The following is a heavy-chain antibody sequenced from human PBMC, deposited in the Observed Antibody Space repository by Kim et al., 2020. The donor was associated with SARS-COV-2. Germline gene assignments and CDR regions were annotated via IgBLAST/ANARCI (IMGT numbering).Heavy chain of an antibody. V-gene: IGHV3-23*01. D-gene: IGHD2-2*01. CDR2: ISGSGGST. J-gene: IGHJ6*02. CDR1: GFTFSSYA. Sequence: GGSLRLSCAASGFTFSSYAMSWVRQAPGKGLEWVSAISGSGGSTYYADSVKGRFTISRDNSKNTLYLQMNSLRAEDTAVYYCAKARQVVPAAIAVVYYGMDVWGQGTTVTVSS. CDR3: AKARQVVPAAIAVVYYGMDV.